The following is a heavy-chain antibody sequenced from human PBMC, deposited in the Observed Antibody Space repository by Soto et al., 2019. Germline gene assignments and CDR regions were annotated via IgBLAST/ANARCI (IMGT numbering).Heavy chain of an antibody. D-gene: IGHD2-21*02. CDR1: GGSVSSGSYY. Sequence: QVQLQESGPGLVKPSETLSLTCTVSGGSVSSGSYYWSWIRQPPGKGLEWIGYIYYSGSTNYNPSLKSRVTISVDTSKNQFSLKLSSVTAADTAVYYCARAHPHIVVVTATFLFDYWGQGTLVTVSS. CDR2: IYYSGST. CDR3: ARAHPHIVVVTATFLFDY. V-gene: IGHV4-61*01. J-gene: IGHJ4*02.